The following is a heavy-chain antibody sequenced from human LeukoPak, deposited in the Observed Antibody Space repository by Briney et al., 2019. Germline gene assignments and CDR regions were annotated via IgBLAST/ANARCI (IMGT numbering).Heavy chain of an antibody. V-gene: IGHV4-59*12. D-gene: IGHD3-3*01. Sequence: SETLSLTCTVSDGSISNYYWSWVRQPPGKGLEWIAYIDNSGSTNYNPSLRSRVTISIDTSRNQFSLKLSSVTAADTAVYYCARGLRFLEWLLEYYFDYWGQGTLVTVSS. CDR2: IDNSGST. CDR3: ARGLRFLEWLLEYYFDY. J-gene: IGHJ4*02. CDR1: DGSISNYY.